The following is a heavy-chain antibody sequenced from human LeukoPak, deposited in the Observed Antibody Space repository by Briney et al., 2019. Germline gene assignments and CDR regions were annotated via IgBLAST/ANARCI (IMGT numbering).Heavy chain of an antibody. Sequence: PGGSLRLSCATSGFTFDDYGMSWVRQAPGKGLEWVSGINWNGGSTGYADSVKGRFTISRDNAKNSLYLQMNSLRAEDTALYYCARAIGYSSGWYGGAFDYWGQGTLVTVSS. CDR3: ARAIGYSSGWYGGAFDY. CDR1: GFTFDDYG. CDR2: INWNGGST. J-gene: IGHJ4*02. D-gene: IGHD6-19*01. V-gene: IGHV3-20*04.